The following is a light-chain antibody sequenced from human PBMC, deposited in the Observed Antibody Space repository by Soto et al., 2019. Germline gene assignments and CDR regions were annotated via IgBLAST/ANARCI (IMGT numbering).Light chain of an antibody. V-gene: IGLV1-40*01. J-gene: IGLJ2*01. CDR3: QSYDSSLSAL. CDR1: SSNIGAGYD. Sequence: QSVLTQPPSVSGAPGQRVTIPCTGSSSNIGAGYDVHWYQQLPGTAPQLLIHGNSNRPSGVPDRFSGSKSGTSASLAITGLQAEDEADYYRQSYDSSLSALFGGGTKVTVL. CDR2: GNS.